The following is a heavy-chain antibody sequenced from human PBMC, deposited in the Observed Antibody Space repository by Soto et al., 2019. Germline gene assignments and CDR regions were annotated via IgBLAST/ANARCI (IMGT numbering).Heavy chain of an antibody. CDR2: ISGSGGST. J-gene: IGHJ3*02. CDR3: AKERDWNYVLDAFYI. V-gene: IGHV3-23*01. D-gene: IGHD1-7*01. CDR1: GFTFSSYA. Sequence: GGSLRLSCAASGFTFSSYAMSWVRQAPGKGLEWVSAISGSGGSTYYADSVKGRFTISRDNSKDTLYLQMNSLRAEDTAVYYCAKERDWNYVLDAFYIWAQGTMVTVSS.